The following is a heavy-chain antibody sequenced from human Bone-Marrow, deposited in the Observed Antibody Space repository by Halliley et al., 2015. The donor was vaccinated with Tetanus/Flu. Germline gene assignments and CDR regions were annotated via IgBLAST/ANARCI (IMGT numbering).Heavy chain of an antibody. V-gene: IGHV4-59*08. D-gene: IGHD2-8*01. Sequence: TLSLTCTVSNGSISSFYWSWIRQPPGKGLEWIGNIYFSGNTNYNPSLKSRVTISVDTSKNQFSLKLSSVTAADTAVYYCARALGGGSGTNTDNWFDPWGQGTLVTVSS. CDR2: IYFSGNT. CDR3: ARALGGGSGTNTDNWFDP. CDR1: NGSISSFY. J-gene: IGHJ5*02.